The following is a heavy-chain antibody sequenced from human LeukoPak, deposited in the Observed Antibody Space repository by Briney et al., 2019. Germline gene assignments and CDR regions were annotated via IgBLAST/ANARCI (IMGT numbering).Heavy chain of an antibody. CDR2: INDDGSEK. D-gene: IGHD3-9*01. V-gene: IGHV3-7*01. CDR1: GFTFRNYW. Sequence: PWGSLRLSCAASGFTFRNYWMSWVRQAPGKGLEWVASINDDGSEKYYVGSVKGRFTISRDNAKNSLDVQMNSLRVEDTAVYYCARAYYDILTGYYLGFYYYYYMDVWGKGTTVTISS. CDR3: ARAYYDILTGYYLGFYYYYYMDV. J-gene: IGHJ6*03.